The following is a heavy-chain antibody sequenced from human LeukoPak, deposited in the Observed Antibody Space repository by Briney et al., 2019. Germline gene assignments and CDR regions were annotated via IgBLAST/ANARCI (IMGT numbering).Heavy chain of an antibody. CDR2: VSYDGSNK. D-gene: IGHD3-22*01. V-gene: IGHV3-30-3*01. Sequence: GGSLRLSCAASGFTFSSYAMHWVRQAPGKGLEWVAVVSYDGSNKYYADSVKGRFTISRDNSKNTLYLQMNSLRAEDTAVYYRARATIVVVINFDYWGQGTLVTVSS. CDR3: ARATIVVVINFDY. CDR1: GFTFSSYA. J-gene: IGHJ4*02.